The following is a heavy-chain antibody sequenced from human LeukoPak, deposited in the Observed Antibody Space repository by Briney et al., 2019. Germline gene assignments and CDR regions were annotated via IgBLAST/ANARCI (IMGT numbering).Heavy chain of an antibody. CDR2: IYHSGST. CDR1: GGSISSGGYY. J-gene: IGHJ4*02. CDR3: ASRYFCSSTSCYTFDY. D-gene: IGHD2-2*02. Sequence: SETLSLTCTVSGGSISSGGYYWSWIRQPPGKGLEWIGYIYHSGSTYYNPSLKSRVTISVDRSKNQFSLKLSSVTAADTAVYYCASRYFCSSTSCYTFDYWGQGTLVTVSS. V-gene: IGHV4-30-2*01.